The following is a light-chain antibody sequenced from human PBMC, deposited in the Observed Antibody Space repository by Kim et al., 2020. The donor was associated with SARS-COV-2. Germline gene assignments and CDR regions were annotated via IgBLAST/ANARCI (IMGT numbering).Light chain of an antibody. J-gene: IGLJ2*01. CDR1: KLGDKY. V-gene: IGLV3-1*01. CDR3: QAWDSSTVV. CDR2: QDS. Sequence: VSPGKTASITCSGDKLGDKYACWYQQKPGQSPVLVIYQDSKRPSGIPERFSGSNSGNTATLTIGGTQAMDEADYYCQAWDSSTVVFGGGTQLTVL.